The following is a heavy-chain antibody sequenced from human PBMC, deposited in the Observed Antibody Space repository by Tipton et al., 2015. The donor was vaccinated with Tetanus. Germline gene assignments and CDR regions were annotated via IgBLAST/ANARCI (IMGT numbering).Heavy chain of an antibody. CDR3: ARDRSITIFGVVPINYYYGMDV. D-gene: IGHD3-3*01. J-gene: IGHJ6*02. CDR2: IYYNGNT. Sequence: TLSLTCTVSNGSVSSSLYCWAWVRQSPGRGLEWIGTIYYNGNTYYNPSLKSRVTISVDTSKNQFSLKLTSVTAADTAVYYCARDRSITIFGVVPINYYYGMDVWGQGTTVTVSS. CDR1: NGSVSSSLYC. V-gene: IGHV4-39*02.